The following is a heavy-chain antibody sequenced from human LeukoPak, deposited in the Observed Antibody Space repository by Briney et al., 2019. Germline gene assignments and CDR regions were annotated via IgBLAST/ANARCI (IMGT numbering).Heavy chain of an antibody. CDR1: DDSITMYY. CDR2: VDHTGST. Sequence: PSETLSLTCTVSDDSITMYYWTWIRQPPGKGVEWIGYVDHTGSTKFNPSLNGRVSISRDTSKNLFSLRLRSVTAADTAVYFCARGRVSSSTWYSTYYYFFYMDFWGKGTTVTVSS. V-gene: IGHV4-59*01. CDR3: ARGRVSSSTWYSTYYYFFYMDF. J-gene: IGHJ6*03. D-gene: IGHD4-11*01.